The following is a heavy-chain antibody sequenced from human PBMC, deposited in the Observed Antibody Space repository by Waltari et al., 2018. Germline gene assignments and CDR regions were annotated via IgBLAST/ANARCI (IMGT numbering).Heavy chain of an antibody. D-gene: IGHD3-10*02. CDR3: ATCLMFAGYFDL. V-gene: IGHV1-24*01. CDR1: GYTLTELS. J-gene: IGHJ2*01. Sequence: QVQLVQSGAEVKKPGASVKVSYKVSGYTLTELSMPWVRQAPGKGLEWMGGFDPEDGETIYAQKFQGRVTMTEDTSTDTAYMELSSLRSEDTAVYYCATCLMFAGYFDLWGRGTLVTVSS. CDR2: FDPEDGET.